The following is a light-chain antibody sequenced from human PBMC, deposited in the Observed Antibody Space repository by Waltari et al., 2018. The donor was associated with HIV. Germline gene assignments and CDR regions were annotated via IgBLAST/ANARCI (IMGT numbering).Light chain of an antibody. CDR3: QQFHNWPHT. J-gene: IGKJ4*01. V-gene: IGKV3-15*01. CDR1: QSLSSY. CDR2: GAS. Sequence: EIFLTQSPPTLSVSPGETATLSCRASQSLSSYVAWYQQKPGQAPRLLIYGASTRATGTPVRFSGGGSGTEFSLTISSLRSEDYAVYYCQQFHNWPHTFGGGTKVEIK.